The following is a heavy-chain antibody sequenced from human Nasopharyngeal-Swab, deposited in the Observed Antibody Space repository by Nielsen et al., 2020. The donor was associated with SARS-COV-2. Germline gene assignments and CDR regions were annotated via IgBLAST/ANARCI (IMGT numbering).Heavy chain of an antibody. D-gene: IGHD3-9*01. CDR1: GFTFSSYS. CDR2: ISSSSSTI. J-gene: IGHJ6*02. V-gene: IGHV3-48*02. CDR3: ARELTYYDILTGSGSGRIYYYGMDV. Sequence: GESLKISCAASGFTFSSYSMNWVRQAPGKGLEWVSYISSSSSTIYYADSVKGRFTISRDNAKNSLYLQMNSLRDEDTAVYYCARELTYYDILTGSGSGRIYYYGMDVWGQGTTVTVSS.